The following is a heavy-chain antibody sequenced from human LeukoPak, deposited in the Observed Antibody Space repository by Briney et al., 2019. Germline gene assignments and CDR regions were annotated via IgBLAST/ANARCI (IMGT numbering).Heavy chain of an antibody. CDR3: ARGGVYSTSAVDY. CDR2: INTDGSST. CDR1: GFTFSSYW. V-gene: IGHV3-74*01. Sequence: GGSLRLSCAASGFTFSSYWMHWVRQAPGKGLLWVSRINTDGSSTTYADSVKGRFTISRDNAKNTLYLQMNSLRAEDTAVYYCARGGVYSTSAVDYWCQGTLVTVSS. J-gene: IGHJ4*02. D-gene: IGHD6-6*01.